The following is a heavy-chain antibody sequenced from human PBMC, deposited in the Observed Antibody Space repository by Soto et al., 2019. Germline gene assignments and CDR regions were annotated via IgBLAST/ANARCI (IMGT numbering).Heavy chain of an antibody. D-gene: IGHD3-10*01. CDR1: RGSISSYY. CDR3: ARLGCGIRGVIMKENRCLDV. V-gene: IGHV4-4*07. CDR2: IYNSGST. J-gene: IGHJ6*02. Sequence: SETLSLTCTVSRGSISSYYWSWIRQPAGKGLEWIGRIYNSGSTNYNSSLKSRVTMSLDTSKNQFSLKLSSVTAADTAVYYCARLGCGIRGVIMKENRCLDVWGQGTTVTVSS.